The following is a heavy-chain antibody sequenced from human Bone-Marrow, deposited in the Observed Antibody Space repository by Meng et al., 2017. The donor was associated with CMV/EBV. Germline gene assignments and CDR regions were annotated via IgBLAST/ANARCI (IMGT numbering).Heavy chain of an antibody. CDR3: TADITTIVVVITINY. CDR1: GFTFSNAW. Sequence: GESLKISCAASGFTFSNAWMRWVRQAPGKGLEWVGRIKSKTDGGTTDYAAPVKGRFTISRDDSKNTLYLQMNSLKTEDTAVYYCTADITTIVVVITINYWGQGTLVTVSS. V-gene: IGHV3-15*01. D-gene: IGHD3-22*01. J-gene: IGHJ4*02. CDR2: IKSKTDGGTT.